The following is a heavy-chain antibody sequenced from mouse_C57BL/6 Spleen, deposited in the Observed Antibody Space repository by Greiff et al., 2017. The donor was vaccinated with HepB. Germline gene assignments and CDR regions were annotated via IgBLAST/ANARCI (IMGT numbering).Heavy chain of an antibody. CDR2: IYPRSGNT. CDR3: ARAGITTVVATRDY. J-gene: IGHJ2*01. Sequence: QVQLQQSGAELARPGASVKLSCKASGYTFTSYGISWVKQRTGQGLEWIGEIYPRSGNTYYNEKFKGKATLTADKSSSTAYMELRSLTSEDSAVYFCARAGITTVVATRDYWGQGTTLTVSS. V-gene: IGHV1-81*01. CDR1: GYTFTSYG. D-gene: IGHD1-1*01.